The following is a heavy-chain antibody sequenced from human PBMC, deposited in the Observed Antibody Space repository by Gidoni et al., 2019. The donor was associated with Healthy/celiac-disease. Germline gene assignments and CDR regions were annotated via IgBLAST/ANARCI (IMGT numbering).Heavy chain of an antibody. CDR2: IIPILGIA. Sequence: QVQLVQSGAEVKKPGSSVKVSCKASGGTFSSYAISWVRQAPGQGLEWMGRIIPILGIANYAQKFQGRVTITADKSTSTAYMELSSLRSEDTAVYYCAGSHCSGGSCQEPYYYYGMDVWGQGTTVTVSS. CDR3: AGSHCSGGSCQEPYYYYGMDV. J-gene: IGHJ6*02. CDR1: GGTFSSYA. V-gene: IGHV1-69*04. D-gene: IGHD2-15*01.